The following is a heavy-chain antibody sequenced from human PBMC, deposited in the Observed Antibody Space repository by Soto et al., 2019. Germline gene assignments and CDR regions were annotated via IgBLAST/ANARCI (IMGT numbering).Heavy chain of an antibody. Sequence: PSETLSLTCTVSGGSISSSSYYWGWIRQPPGKGLEWIGSIYYSGSTYYNQSLKSRVTISVDTSKNQFSLKLSSVTAADTAVYYCAGYSSSRLRFAHYWGQGTLVTVSS. J-gene: IGHJ4*02. CDR3: AGYSSSRLRFAHY. CDR2: IYYSGST. D-gene: IGHD6-13*01. V-gene: IGHV4-39*01. CDR1: GGSISSSSYY.